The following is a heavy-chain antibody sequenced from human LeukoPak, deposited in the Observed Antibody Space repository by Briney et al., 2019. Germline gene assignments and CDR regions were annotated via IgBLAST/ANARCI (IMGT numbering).Heavy chain of an antibody. CDR3: ARDITMVRGVIIWAHYYYYYGMDV. V-gene: IGHV1-18*01. D-gene: IGHD3-10*01. J-gene: IGHJ6*02. CDR2: ISAYNGNT. Sequence: ASVKVSCKASGCTFTSYGISWVRQAPGQGLEWMGWISAYNGNTNYAQKLQGRVTMTTDTSTSTAYMELRSLRSDDTAVYYCARDITMVRGVIIWAHYYYYYGMDVWGQGTTVTVSS. CDR1: GCTFTSYG.